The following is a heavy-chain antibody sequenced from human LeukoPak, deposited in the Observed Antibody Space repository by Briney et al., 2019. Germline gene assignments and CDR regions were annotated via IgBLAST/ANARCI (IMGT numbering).Heavy chain of an antibody. V-gene: IGHV3-48*04. CDR2: ISGSGSTT. CDR3: ARVRAVPKRFVTMVRGVKNEYYFDY. J-gene: IGHJ4*02. CDR1: GVTFSSYS. D-gene: IGHD3-10*01. Sequence: GGSLRLSCAASGVTFSSYSMNWVRQAPGKGLEWVSYISGSGSTTYYANSVKGRFTISRDNAKNSLCLQMNSLRAEDTAVYYCARVRAVPKRFVTMVRGVKNEYYFDYWGQGILVTVSS.